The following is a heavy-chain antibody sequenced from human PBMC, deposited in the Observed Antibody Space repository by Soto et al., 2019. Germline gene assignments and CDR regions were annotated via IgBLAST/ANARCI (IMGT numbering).Heavy chain of an antibody. CDR2: ISAYNGNT. J-gene: IGHJ6*02. V-gene: IGHV1-18*01. CDR1: GYTFTSYG. CDR3: AIHPGYCSSTSCYAAGGYYYYGMDV. D-gene: IGHD2-2*01. Sequence: QVQLVQSGAEVKKPGASVKVSCKASGYTFTSYGISWVRQAPGQGLEWMGWISAYNGNTNYAQKLQGRVTMTTDTSTSTAYMELRSLRSDDTAVYYCAIHPGYCSSTSCYAAGGYYYYGMDVWGQGTTVTVSS.